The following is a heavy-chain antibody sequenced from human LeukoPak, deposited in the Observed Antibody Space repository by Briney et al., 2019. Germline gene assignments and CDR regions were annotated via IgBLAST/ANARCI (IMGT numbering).Heavy chain of an antibody. CDR3: ARLAEPWEVWHALDI. D-gene: IGHD1-14*01. J-gene: IGHJ3*02. CDR2: ISGSGDVT. CDR1: GFTFDSYG. V-gene: IGHV3-23*01. Sequence: GGSLRLSCAVSGFTFDSYGMTWVRQTPRKGLEWLSVISGSGDVTYYADSVKGRFTMSRDNSKNRLYLQMNDLRGEDTARYCARLAEPWEVWHALDIWGPGTMVTVSS.